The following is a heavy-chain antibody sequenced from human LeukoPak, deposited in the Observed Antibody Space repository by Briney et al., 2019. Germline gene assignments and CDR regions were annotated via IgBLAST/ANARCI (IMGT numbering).Heavy chain of an antibody. D-gene: IGHD3-3*01. CDR3: ARDCYDFWSGYCWFDP. J-gene: IGHJ5*02. CDR1: GYTFTGYY. CDR2: INPNSGGT. V-gene: IGHV1-2*02. Sequence: ASVKVSCKASGYTFTGYYMHWVRQAPGQGLEWMGWINPNSGGTNYAQKFQGRVTMTRDTSISTAYMELSSLRSEDTAVYYCARDCYDFWSGYCWFDPWGQGTLVTVSS.